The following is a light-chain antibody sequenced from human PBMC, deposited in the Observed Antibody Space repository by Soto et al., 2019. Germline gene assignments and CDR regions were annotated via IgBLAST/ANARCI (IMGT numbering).Light chain of an antibody. CDR3: QQYGTSPRT. V-gene: IGKV3-20*01. Sequence: IVLTQSPGTLSLSPGDRATLSCRASQSVGTLYLAWYQQKPGQAPRLLISGTSTRATAIPDRFSGRASGTDFTRTISRREPEDVAVYYWQQYGTSPRTFGQGTRV. CDR1: QSVGTLY. CDR2: GTS. J-gene: IGKJ1*01.